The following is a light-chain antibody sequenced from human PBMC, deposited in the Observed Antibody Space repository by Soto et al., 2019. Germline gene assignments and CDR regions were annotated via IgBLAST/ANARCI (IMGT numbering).Light chain of an antibody. CDR1: QSISSW. V-gene: IGKV1-5*01. Sequence: DIHMTQSPSTLAASVGDRVTITCRASQSISSWLAWYQQKPGKAPKLLIYDASSVESGVPSRFSGSGSGTDFTLTISSLPPDDFASYYRQQYNSYSQTFGQGTKVDIK. J-gene: IGKJ1*01. CDR3: QQYNSYSQT. CDR2: DAS.